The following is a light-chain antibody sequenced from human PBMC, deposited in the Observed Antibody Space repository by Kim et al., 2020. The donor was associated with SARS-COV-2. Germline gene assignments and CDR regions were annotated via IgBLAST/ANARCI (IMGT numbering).Light chain of an antibody. V-gene: IGLV2-14*03. CDR3: SSYTASVV. J-gene: IGLJ2*01. Sequence: PGQSIPISSTAITRGLFGDHYVSWYQHVPGKAPKLIIYDVSVRPSGLSNRFSGSISGNTASLTISGLQAEDEGDYYCSSYTASVVFGGGTQLTVL. CDR1: TRGLFGDHY. CDR2: DVS.